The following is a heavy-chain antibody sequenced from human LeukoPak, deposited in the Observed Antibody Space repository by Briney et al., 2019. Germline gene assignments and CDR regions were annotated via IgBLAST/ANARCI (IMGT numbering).Heavy chain of an antibody. D-gene: IGHD3-10*01. CDR1: GSTFSDYY. CDR3: ARDAYYGSGSSPFDY. Sequence: PGGSLRLSCAASGSTFSDYYMSWIRQAPGKGLEWVSYISSSSSTIYYADSVKGRFTISRDNAKNSLYLQMNSLRDEDTAVYYCARDAYYGSGSSPFDYWGQGTLVTVSS. V-gene: IGHV3-11*04. CDR2: ISSSSSTI. J-gene: IGHJ4*02.